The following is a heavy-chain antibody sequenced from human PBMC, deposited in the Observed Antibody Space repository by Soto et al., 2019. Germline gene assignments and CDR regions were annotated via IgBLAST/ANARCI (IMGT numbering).Heavy chain of an antibody. J-gene: IGHJ6*01. CDR1: GFTFSSYA. CDR2: ISGSGGST. V-gene: IGHV3-23*01. D-gene: IGHD1-1*01. Sequence: PGGSLRLSCAASGFTFSSYALSWVRQAPGKGLEWVSAISGSGGSTYYADSVKGRFTISRDNSKNTLYLQMNSLRAEDTAVYYCARGIDDNASFGMDVWGQGTTVTVS. CDR3: ARGIDDNASFGMDV.